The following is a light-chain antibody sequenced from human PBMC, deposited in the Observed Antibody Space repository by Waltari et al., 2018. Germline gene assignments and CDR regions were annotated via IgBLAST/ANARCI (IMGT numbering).Light chain of an antibody. CDR3: QQYNSYRT. V-gene: IGKV1-5*03. Sequence: DIQMTQSPSTLSASVGDRVTITCRASQSISFWLAWYQQKPGKAPKLLIYKASSLESGVPSRFSGSGSGTEFTLTINSLQPDDFATYYCQQYNSYRTFGQGTKVEIK. J-gene: IGKJ1*01. CDR1: QSISFW. CDR2: KAS.